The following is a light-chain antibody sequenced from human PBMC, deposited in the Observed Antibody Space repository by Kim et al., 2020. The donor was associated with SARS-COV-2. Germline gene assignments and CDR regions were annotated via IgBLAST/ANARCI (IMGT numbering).Light chain of an antibody. J-gene: IGKJ2*01. CDR3: QQYKDWYT. Sequence: SVSPGERAARSCRASESVSSSLAWYQQKPGQGLRVLIYAAATRISGVPARFTGSGSETEFTLTIDSLQSEDFAIYYCQQYKDWYTFGQGTKLEI. CDR1: ESVSSS. CDR2: AAA. V-gene: IGKV3-15*01.